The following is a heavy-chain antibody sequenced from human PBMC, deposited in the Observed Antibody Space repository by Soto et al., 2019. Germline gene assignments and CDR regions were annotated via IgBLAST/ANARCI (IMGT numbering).Heavy chain of an antibody. CDR2: ISAYNGNT. Sequence: ASEKVSCKASGYTFTSYGISWVRQAPGQGLEWMGWISAYNGNTNYAQKLQGRVTMTTDTSTSTAYMELRSLRSDDTAVYYCARSRSRRVIMNYYYNGMDVWGQGTTVTVSS. J-gene: IGHJ6*02. D-gene: IGHD3-10*01. CDR1: GYTFTSYG. CDR3: ARSRSRRVIMNYYYNGMDV. V-gene: IGHV1-18*04.